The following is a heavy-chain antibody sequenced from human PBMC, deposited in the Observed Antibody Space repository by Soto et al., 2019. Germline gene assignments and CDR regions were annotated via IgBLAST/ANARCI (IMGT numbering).Heavy chain of an antibody. CDR3: ARVSGWYYFDY. J-gene: IGHJ4*02. CDR1: GGSISSSNW. CDR2: IYHSGST. V-gene: IGHV4-4*02. D-gene: IGHD6-19*01. Sequence: QVQLQESGPGLVKPSGTLSLTCAVSGGSISSSNWWSWVRQPPGKGLDWIGDIYHSGSTNYTPSLKSRVTIPVDKSNNQFSLTMSSVTAADTAVYYYARVSGWYYFDYCGQGTLVTVAS.